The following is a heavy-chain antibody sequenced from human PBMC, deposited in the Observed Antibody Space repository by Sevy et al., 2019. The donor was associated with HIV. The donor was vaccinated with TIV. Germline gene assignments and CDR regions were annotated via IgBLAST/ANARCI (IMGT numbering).Heavy chain of an antibody. CDR2: ISSSGSTI. J-gene: IGHJ6*02. CDR3: ARDRTGYPYYDFWSGYSGYYYYYYGMDV. CDR1: GFTFSDYY. V-gene: IGHV3-11*01. Sequence: GGSLRLSCAASGFTFSDYYMSWTRQAPGKGLEWVSYISSSGSTIYYADSVKGRFTISRDNAKNSLYLQMNSLRAEDTAVYYCARDRTGYPYYDFWSGYSGYYYYYYGMDVWGQGTTVTVSS. D-gene: IGHD3-3*01.